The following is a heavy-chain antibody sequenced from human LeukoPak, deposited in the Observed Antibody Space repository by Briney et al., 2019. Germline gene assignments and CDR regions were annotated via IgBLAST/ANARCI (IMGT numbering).Heavy chain of an antibody. CDR3: ARGIYDTDSLGLYFDH. CDR2: IKQDGSQI. V-gene: IGHV3-7*01. CDR1: GFTFSSYE. D-gene: IGHD3-16*01. J-gene: IGHJ1*01. Sequence: GGSLRLSCAASGFTFSSYEMNWVRQAPGKGLEWLANIKQDGSQIYYVDSVKGRFTTSRDNAKYSLYLQMNSLRAEDTAVYYCARGIYDTDSLGLYFDHWGQGTLVTVSS.